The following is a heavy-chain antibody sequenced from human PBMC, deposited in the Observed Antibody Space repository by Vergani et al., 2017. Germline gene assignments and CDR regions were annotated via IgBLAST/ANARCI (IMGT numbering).Heavy chain of an antibody. CDR1: GGSINTGAYY. CDR3: AGDYRSDRWSYY. V-gene: IGHV4-61*02. J-gene: IGHJ4*02. CDR2: VYTSGMT. D-gene: IGHD3-3*01. Sequence: QVQLQESGPRLVRPSQTLSLTCTVSGGSINTGAYYWSWIRQPAGKGLEWIGRVYTSGMTNYNPSLKSRVTILVDRSKSQLSLKLTSVTAGDTAVYFCAGDYRSDRWSYYWGQGTLVTVSS.